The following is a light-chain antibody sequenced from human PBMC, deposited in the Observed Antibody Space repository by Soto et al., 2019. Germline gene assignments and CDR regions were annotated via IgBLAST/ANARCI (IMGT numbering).Light chain of an antibody. CDR2: EVS. Sequence: QSALTQPASVSGSPRQSITISCTGTSSDVGGYNHVSWYQQHPGKAPKLMIYEVSNRPSGVSNRFSGSKSGNTASLTVSGLQADDEGDYYCISHTRSSTLWVFGGGTKLTVL. CDR1: SSDVGGYNH. CDR3: ISHTRSSTLWV. V-gene: IGLV2-14*01. J-gene: IGLJ3*02.